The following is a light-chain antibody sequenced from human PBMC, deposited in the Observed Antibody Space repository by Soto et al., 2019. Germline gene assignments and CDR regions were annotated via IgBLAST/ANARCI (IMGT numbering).Light chain of an antibody. CDR3: QQLRTYPRT. J-gene: IGKJ1*01. CDR2: SAS. V-gene: IGKV1-9*01. CDR1: QDISSY. Sequence: DIQLTQSPSFLSASVGDRVTITCRASQDISSYLAWFQKKPGTAPNLLIYSASTLQTGVPSRFSGSGSVIVFTLTISSLQPEDFATYYCQQLRTYPRTFGQGTKVEIK.